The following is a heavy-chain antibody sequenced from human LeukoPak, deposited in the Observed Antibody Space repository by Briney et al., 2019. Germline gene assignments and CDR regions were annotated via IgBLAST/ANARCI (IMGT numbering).Heavy chain of an antibody. J-gene: IGHJ6*02. CDR2: ISGSGGST. CDR3: ARAVSPYYGMDV. D-gene: IGHD5/OR15-5a*01. V-gene: IGHV3-23*01. CDR1: GFTFSSYA. Sequence: PGGSLRLSCAASGFTFSSYAMSWVRQAPGKGLEWVSAISGSGGSTYYADSVKGRFTISRDNSKNTLYLQMNSLRAEDTAVYYCARAVSPYYGMDVWGQGTTVTVSS.